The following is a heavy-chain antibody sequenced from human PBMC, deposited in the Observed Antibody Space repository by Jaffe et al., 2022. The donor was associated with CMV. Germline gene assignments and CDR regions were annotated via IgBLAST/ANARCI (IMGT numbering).Heavy chain of an antibody. D-gene: IGHD5-12*01. CDR2: IYHSGTT. CDR3: ARDPRRGSGNDRSTRGGAFDI. V-gene: IGHV4-31*03. Sequence: QVQLQESGPGLVRPSQTLSLTCTVSGGSISSGPYYWSWIRQHPGKGLEWIGYIYHSGTTYYNPSLKSRVTMSVDTSKNQFSLNLSSVTAADTAVYYCARDPRRGSGNDRSTRGGAFDIWGQGTMVIVSS. CDR1: GGSISSGPYY. J-gene: IGHJ3*02.